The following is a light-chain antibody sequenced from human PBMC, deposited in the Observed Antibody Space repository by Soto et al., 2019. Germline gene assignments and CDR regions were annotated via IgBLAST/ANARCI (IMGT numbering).Light chain of an antibody. CDR3: SSYTTSNTRQIV. J-gene: IGLJ1*01. Sequence: QSALTQPASVSGSPGQSIPISGTGTRMDVGGYNYVSWYQRHPGKAPKFIIYDVSNRPPGVSIRFSGSKSGNTASLTISGLQAEDEADYYCSSYTTSNTRQIVFGTGTKLTVL. V-gene: IGLV2-14*01. CDR2: DVS. CDR1: RMDVGGYNY.